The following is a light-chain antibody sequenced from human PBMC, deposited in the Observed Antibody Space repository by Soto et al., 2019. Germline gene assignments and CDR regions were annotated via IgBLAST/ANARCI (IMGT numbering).Light chain of an antibody. CDR3: QQSFSTLLWT. V-gene: IGKV1-39*01. CDR1: QSISRY. CDR2: AAS. J-gene: IGKJ2*02. Sequence: DIQMTQSPSSLSASVGDRVTITCRASQSISRYLNWYQQKPGKAPKLLIYAASTLQSGVPSRFSGSGSGTDFTLTISSLQLEDFATYYCQQSFSTLLWTFGQGTKLEIK.